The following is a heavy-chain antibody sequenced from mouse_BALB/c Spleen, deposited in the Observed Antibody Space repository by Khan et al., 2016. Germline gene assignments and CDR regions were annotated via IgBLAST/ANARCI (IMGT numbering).Heavy chain of an antibody. CDR2: INTYTGEP. D-gene: IGHD2-3*01. J-gene: IGHJ4*01. CDR3: ARRRGYLSAMDY. CDR1: GYTFTNYG. V-gene: IGHV9-1*02. Sequence: QIQLVQSGPELKKPGETVKISCKASGYTFTNYGMNWVKQAPGKGLKWMGWINTYTGEPTYADDFKGRFAFSLETSASTAYLQINNLKNEDMATXCCARRRGYLSAMDYWGQGTSVTVSS.